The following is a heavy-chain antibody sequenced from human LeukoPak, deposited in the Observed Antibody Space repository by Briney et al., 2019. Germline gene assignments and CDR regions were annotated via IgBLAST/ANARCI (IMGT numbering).Heavy chain of an antibody. V-gene: IGHV3-48*01. Sequence: PGGSLRLSCAASGFTFSSYGMHWVRQAPGKGLEWVAYISSSSSTIYYADSVKGRFTISRDNSESTLYLQMNTLRAEDTAVYYCARVREETAMVNVYFDYWGQGTLVTVSS. D-gene: IGHD5-18*01. CDR3: ARVREETAMVNVYFDY. J-gene: IGHJ4*02. CDR2: ISSSSSTI. CDR1: GFTFSSYG.